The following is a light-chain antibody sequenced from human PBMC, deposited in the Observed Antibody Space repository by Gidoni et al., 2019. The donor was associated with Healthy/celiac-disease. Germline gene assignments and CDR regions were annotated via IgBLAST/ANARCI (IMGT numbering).Light chain of an antibody. J-gene: IGKJ4*01. CDR1: QSISSW. V-gene: IGKV1-5*03. CDR3: QQYNSYSFT. Sequence: DIQMTQSPSTLSASVGDRVTITCRASQSISSWLAWYQQKPGKAPKLLIYKASSLASGVPSRFSGSGSGTEFTLTISSLQPDEFATYYCQQYNSYSFTFGGGTKVEIK. CDR2: KAS.